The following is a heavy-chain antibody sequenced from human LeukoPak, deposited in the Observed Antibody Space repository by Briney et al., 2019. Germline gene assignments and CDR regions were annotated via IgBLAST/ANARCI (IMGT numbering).Heavy chain of an antibody. CDR2: IIPIFGTA. Sequence: SVKVSCKASGGTFSSYAISWVRQAPGQGLEWMGGIIPIFGTANYAQKFQGRVTITADESTSTAYMELSSLRSEDTAVYYCASETTGGHCSSTSCQNWFDPWGQGTLVTVSS. CDR3: ASETTGGHCSSTSCQNWFDP. D-gene: IGHD2-2*01. V-gene: IGHV1-69*13. CDR1: GGTFSSYA. J-gene: IGHJ5*02.